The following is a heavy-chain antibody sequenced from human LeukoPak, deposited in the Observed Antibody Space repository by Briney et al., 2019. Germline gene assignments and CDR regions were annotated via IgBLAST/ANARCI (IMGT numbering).Heavy chain of an antibody. CDR3: ARDPWMATTGEDY. Sequence: SVKVSCKASGGTFSSYAISWVRQAPGQGLEWMGGIIPIFGTANYAQKFQGRVTITADKSTSTAYMELSSLRSEDTAVYYCARDPWMATTGEDYWGQGTLVTVSS. CDR2: IIPIFGTA. CDR1: GGTFSSYA. D-gene: IGHD5-24*01. V-gene: IGHV1-69*06. J-gene: IGHJ4*02.